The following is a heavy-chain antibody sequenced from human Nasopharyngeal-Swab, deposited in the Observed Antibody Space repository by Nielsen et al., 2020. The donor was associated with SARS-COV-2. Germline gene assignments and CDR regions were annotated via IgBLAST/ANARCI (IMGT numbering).Heavy chain of an antibody. CDR3: ASHYYDSSGYYRPRDY. V-gene: IGHV3-53*01. D-gene: IGHD3-22*01. J-gene: IGHJ4*02. CDR2: IYSGGST. Sequence: GGSLRLSCAASGITFSSYSMNWVRQAPGKGLEWVSVIYSGGSTYYADSVKGRFTISRDNSKNTLYLQMNSLRAEDTAVYYCASHYYDSSGYYRPRDYWGQGTLVTVSS. CDR1: GITFSSYS.